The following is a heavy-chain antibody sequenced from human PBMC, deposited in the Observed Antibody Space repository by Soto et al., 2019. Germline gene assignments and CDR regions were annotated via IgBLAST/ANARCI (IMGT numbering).Heavy chain of an antibody. CDR3: ARCVLIPAAPNNWLDS. D-gene: IGHD2-2*01. Sequence: PSETLSLTCTVSGGSISSYYWSWIRQPPGKGLEWIGYIYYSGSTNYNPSLKSRVTISVDTSKNQFSLKLRSVTAADTAVYHCARCVLIPAAPNNWLDSWGQGTLVTVSS. V-gene: IGHV4-59*01. CDR2: IYYSGST. CDR1: GGSISSYY. J-gene: IGHJ5*01.